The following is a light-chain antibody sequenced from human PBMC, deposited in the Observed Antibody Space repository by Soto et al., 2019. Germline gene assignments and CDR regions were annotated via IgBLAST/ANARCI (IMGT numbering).Light chain of an antibody. CDR1: SSDVGGYNY. CDR3: SSYTSSNVV. CDR2: DVN. Sequence: QSALTQPASVSGSPGQSITISCTETSSDVGGYNYVSWYQHHPGKAPKLMIYDVNNRPSGISDRFSGSKSGNTASLTISGLQAEDEADYYCSSYTSSNVVFGGGTKLTVL. J-gene: IGLJ2*01. V-gene: IGLV2-14*01.